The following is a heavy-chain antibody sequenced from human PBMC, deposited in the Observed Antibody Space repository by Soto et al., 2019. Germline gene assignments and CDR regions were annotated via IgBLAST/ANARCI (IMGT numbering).Heavy chain of an antibody. V-gene: IGHV1-2*04. J-gene: IGHJ4*02. CDR1: GYTFTGYY. D-gene: IGHD6-13*01. CDR3: ARARPYSGSGDS. Sequence: ASLKVSCNASGYTFTGYYMHWVLQAPGQGLEWMGWINPNSGGTNYAQKFQGWVTMTRDTFTSTAYVELSSLTSDDTAVYYCARARPYSGSGDSWGRGTLVTVSS. CDR2: INPNSGGT.